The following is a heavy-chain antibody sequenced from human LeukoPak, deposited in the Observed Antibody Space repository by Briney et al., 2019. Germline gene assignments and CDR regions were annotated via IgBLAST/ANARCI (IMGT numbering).Heavy chain of an antibody. CDR3: AKELGYYDTSLYMDV. V-gene: IGHV1-18*01. Sequence: GASVMVSWKASGYTFASYGISWVRQAPGQGLEWMGWISAYNGNTNYAQKLQGRVTMTTDTSTSTAYMELRSLRSDDTAVYYCAKELGYYDTSLYMDVWGKGTTVTVSS. D-gene: IGHD3-22*01. CDR1: GYTFASYG. J-gene: IGHJ6*03. CDR2: ISAYNGNT.